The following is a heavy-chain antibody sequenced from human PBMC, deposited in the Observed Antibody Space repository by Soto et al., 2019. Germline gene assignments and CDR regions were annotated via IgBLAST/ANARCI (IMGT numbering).Heavy chain of an antibody. D-gene: IGHD4-4*01. Sequence: EVQLVESGGGLVQPGGSLRLSCAASGFTFSSYSMNWVRQAPGKGLEWVSYISSSSSTIYYADSVKGRFTISRDNAKNSLYLQMNSLRAEDTAVYYCARGGGYSNYFIYFDYWGQGTLATVSS. CDR1: GFTFSSYS. J-gene: IGHJ4*02. CDR3: ARGGGYSNYFIYFDY. CDR2: ISSSSSTI. V-gene: IGHV3-48*01.